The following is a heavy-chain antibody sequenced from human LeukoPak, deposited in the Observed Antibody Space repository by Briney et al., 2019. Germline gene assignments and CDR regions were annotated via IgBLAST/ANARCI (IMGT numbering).Heavy chain of an antibody. V-gene: IGHV3-7*01. CDR3: TRDFGSIVVVTAIVD. CDR1: GFIFSSYG. D-gene: IGHD2-21*02. Sequence: GRSLRLSCAASGFIFSSYGMHWVRQAPGKGLEWVAIIRQDGTDKYYADSVKGRFTISRDNAKSSLYLQMNSLRAEDTAIYYCTRDFGSIVVVTAIVDWGQGTLVTVSS. CDR2: IRQDGTDK. J-gene: IGHJ4*02.